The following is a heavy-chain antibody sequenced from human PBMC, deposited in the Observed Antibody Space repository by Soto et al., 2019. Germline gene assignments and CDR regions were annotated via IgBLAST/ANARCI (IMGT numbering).Heavy chain of an antibody. CDR1: GASISGYY. CDR3: VRDGTKTLRDWFDP. J-gene: IGHJ5*02. D-gene: IGHD1-1*01. Sequence: SETLSLTCTVSGASISGYYWSWIRKSAGKGLEWIGRIYATGTTDYNPSLKSRVMMSVDTSTKQFSLRLRSVTAADTAVYYCVRDGTKTLRDWFDPWGQGISVTVSS. CDR2: IYATGTT. V-gene: IGHV4-4*07.